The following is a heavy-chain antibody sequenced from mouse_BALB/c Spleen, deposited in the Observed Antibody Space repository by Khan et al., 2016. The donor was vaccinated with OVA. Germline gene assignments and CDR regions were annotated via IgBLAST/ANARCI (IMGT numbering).Heavy chain of an antibody. CDR2: IDPANGNS. Sequence: VQLKESGAELVKPGASVKLSCTASGFNIKDTYMHWVKQRPEQGLEWIGRIDPANGNSKYDPKFQGKATIKADTSSNTAYLQLSSLTSEDTAVYYCARDYWVVFAYWGQGTLVTVSA. V-gene: IGHV14-3*02. CDR3: ARDYWVVFAY. J-gene: IGHJ3*01. D-gene: IGHD1-1*01. CDR1: GFNIKDTY.